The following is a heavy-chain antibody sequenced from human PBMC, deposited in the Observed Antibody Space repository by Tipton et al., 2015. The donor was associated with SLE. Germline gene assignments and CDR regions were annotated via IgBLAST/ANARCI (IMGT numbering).Heavy chain of an antibody. CDR2: IKHDGSEE. D-gene: IGHD6-19*01. CDR3: AGMGGSGWQRGDNWFDP. Sequence: SLRLSCAASGFTVSSNYMSWVRQAPGKGLQWVASIKHDGSEESYVDSVKGRFTISRDNAKDSMYLQMNSLRVEDTAVYYCAGMGGSGWQRGDNWFDPWGQGTPVTVSS. J-gene: IGHJ5*02. V-gene: IGHV3-7*01. CDR1: GFTVSSNY.